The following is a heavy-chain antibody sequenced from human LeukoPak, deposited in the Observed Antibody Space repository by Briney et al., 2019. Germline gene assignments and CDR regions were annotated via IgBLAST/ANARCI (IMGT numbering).Heavy chain of an antibody. J-gene: IGHJ4*02. CDR2: ISYDGSNK. Sequence: GGSLRLSCAASGFTFRSYGMHWVRQAPGKGLEWVAVISYDGSNKYYADSVKGRFTISRDNSKNTPYLQMNSLRAEDTAVYYCAKDGDRTDYGGFAPTDYWGQGTLVTVSS. CDR1: GFTFRSYG. V-gene: IGHV3-30*18. D-gene: IGHD4-23*01. CDR3: AKDGDRTDYGGFAPTDY.